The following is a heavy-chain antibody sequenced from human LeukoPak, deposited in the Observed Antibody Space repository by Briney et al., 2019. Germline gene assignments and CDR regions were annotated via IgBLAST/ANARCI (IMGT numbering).Heavy chain of an antibody. D-gene: IGHD3-22*01. Sequence: PSETLSLTCTVSGGSISSYYWSWIRQPPGKGLEWIGYIYYSGSTNYNPSLKSRVTISVDTSKNQFSLKLSSVPAADTAVYYCARQNSGYYDYWGQGTLVTVSS. CDR3: ARQNSGYYDY. J-gene: IGHJ4*02. V-gene: IGHV4-59*08. CDR2: IYYSGST. CDR1: GGSISSYY.